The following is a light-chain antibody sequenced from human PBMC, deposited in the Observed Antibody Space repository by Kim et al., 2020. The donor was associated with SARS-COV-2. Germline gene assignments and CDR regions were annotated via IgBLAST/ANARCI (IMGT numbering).Light chain of an antibody. CDR3: QDYSDYWT. J-gene: IGKJ1*01. CDR2: KAS. CDR1: QNIDKW. Sequence: SASVGDRVTITCRASQNIDKWLAWYQQKPGKAPKLLIYKASTLDSGVPSRFSGSQSGTEFTLTISSLQPDDFATYYCQDYSDYWTFGQGTKVEIK. V-gene: IGKV1-5*03.